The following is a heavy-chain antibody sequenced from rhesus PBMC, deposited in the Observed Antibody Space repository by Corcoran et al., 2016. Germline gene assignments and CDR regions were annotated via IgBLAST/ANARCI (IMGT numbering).Heavy chain of an antibody. CDR2: ITYSGST. D-gene: IGHD3-34*01. CDR3: ARVAGVIPYYCDY. CDR1: GGSISSGYYY. J-gene: IGHJ4*01. V-gene: IGHV4-122*02. Sequence: QVQLQESGPGLVKPSETLSLTCAVSGGSISSGYYYWSWIRQPPGKGLEWIGYITYSGSTSYNPSLKSRVTISRDTSKNQFSLKLSSVTAADTAVDYCARVAGVIPYYCDYWGQGVLVTVSS.